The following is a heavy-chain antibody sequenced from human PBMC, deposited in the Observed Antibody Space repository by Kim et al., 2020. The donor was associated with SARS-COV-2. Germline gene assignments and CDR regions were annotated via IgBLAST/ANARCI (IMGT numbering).Heavy chain of an antibody. V-gene: IGHV3-23*01. CDR2: GSGGST. CDR3: AKGRAEF. Sequence: GSGGSTNHADSVKGRFTISRDNSKNTLYLQMNSLRAEDTAVYYCAKGRAEFWGQGTLVTVSS. J-gene: IGHJ4*02.